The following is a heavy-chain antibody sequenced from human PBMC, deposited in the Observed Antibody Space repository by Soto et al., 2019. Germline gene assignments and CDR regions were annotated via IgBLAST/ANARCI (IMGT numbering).Heavy chain of an antibody. CDR1: GFIFSNYA. D-gene: IGHD2-2*01. Sequence: QVQLVESGGGVVQPGKSVRLSCAASGFIFSNYAMHWVRQAPGKGLEWVADISHDGRNKYHADSVGGRFTISRDNSKTTLYLQMDSLTADDTALDYCAKLPDTILGLSVAHDAFAFWGQGTTVTVSS. V-gene: IGHV3-30*18. CDR3: AKLPDTILGLSVAHDAFAF. CDR2: ISHDGRNK. J-gene: IGHJ3*01.